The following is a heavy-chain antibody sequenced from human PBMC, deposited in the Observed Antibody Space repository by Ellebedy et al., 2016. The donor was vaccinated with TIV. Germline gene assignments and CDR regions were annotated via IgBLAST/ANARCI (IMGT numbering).Heavy chain of an antibody. D-gene: IGHD3-9*01. Sequence: GGSLRLXCRTSGFTFRTHAMNWFRQAPGKGLQWVSAISGHGGRTYYATSVKGRFTISRDDSKNTVYLQMNSLRVEDTAMYYCARGGDKIYAEYFHHWGQGTLVTVSS. CDR1: GFTFRTHA. CDR2: ISGHGGRT. V-gene: IGHV3-23*01. J-gene: IGHJ1*01. CDR3: ARGGDKIYAEYFHH.